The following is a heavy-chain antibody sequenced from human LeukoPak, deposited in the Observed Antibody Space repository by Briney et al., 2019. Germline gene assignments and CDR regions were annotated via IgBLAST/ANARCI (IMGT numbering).Heavy chain of an antibody. V-gene: IGHV3-23*01. CDR1: GFTFKTYA. CDR2: ISGSGDRT. D-gene: IGHD6-6*01. Sequence: GGSLRLSCGASGFTFKTYAMSWVRQAPGKGLEWVSSISGSGDRTYYADSVKGRFTISRDNSKNTLYLQMNSLRDEDTAIYYCAKGGSSDYWGQGTLVTVSS. CDR3: AKGGSSDY. J-gene: IGHJ4*02.